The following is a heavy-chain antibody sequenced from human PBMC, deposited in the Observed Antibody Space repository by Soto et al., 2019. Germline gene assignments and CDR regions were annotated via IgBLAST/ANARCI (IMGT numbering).Heavy chain of an antibody. V-gene: IGHV3-30-3*01. CDR3: AREYKVTRYYYYGMDV. J-gene: IGHJ6*02. CDR1: GFTFSRYA. CDR2: ISNDGSNE. Sequence: QVQLVESGGGVVQPGRSLRLICAASGFTFSRYAMHWVRQAPGKGLEWVAVISNDGSNEYYADSVKGRFTISRDNSKNTLHLQMNSLRAEDTAVYYCAREYKVTRYYYYGMDVRGQGTTVTVSS. D-gene: IGHD4-17*01.